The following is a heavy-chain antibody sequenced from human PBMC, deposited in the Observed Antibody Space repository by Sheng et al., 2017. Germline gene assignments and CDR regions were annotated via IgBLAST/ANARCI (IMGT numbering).Heavy chain of an antibody. CDR1: GFTVSNNY. Sequence: EVLLVESGGDLVQPGGSLRLSCTASGFTVSNNYMTWVRQAPGKGLDWVSVICSDGTTYYADSVKGRFTISRDNSKNTVYLQMNSLTTDDTAVYYCARPRVSDGVSLDYWGQGTLVTVSS. CDR3: ARPRVSDGVSLDY. CDR2: ICSDGTT. V-gene: IGHV3-66*02. D-gene: IGHD2-8*01. J-gene: IGHJ4*02.